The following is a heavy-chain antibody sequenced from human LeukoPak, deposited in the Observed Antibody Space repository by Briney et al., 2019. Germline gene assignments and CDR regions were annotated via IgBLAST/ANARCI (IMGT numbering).Heavy chain of an antibody. Sequence: GGSLRLSCAASGFTPSNYWVNWVRQAPGEGRVWFSRINEPGTWPTYEDSARGRFTISRDNAKNTVSLHMKNLRAEDPAVYYCVRSCSGSREYGGQGTLVSVSS. D-gene: IGHD2-15*01. V-gene: IGHV3-74*03. CDR3: VRSCSGSREY. CDR2: INEPGTWP. CDR1: GFTPSNYW. J-gene: IGHJ4*02.